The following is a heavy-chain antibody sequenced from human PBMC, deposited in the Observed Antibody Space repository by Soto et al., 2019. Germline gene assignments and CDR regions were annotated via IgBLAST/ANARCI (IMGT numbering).Heavy chain of an antibody. V-gene: IGHV3-15*01. CDR2: IKSTTDGGTT. CDR3: TTVWYYYDSSGYYSEYSFDY. CDR1: GFTFSNAW. Sequence: GGSLRLSCAASGFTFSNAWMSWVRQAPGKGREWVGRIKSTTDGGTTDYAAPVKGRFTISRDDSKNTLYLQMNSLKTEDTAVYYCTTVWYYYDSSGYYSEYSFDYWGQGTLVTVSS. J-gene: IGHJ4*02. D-gene: IGHD3-22*01.